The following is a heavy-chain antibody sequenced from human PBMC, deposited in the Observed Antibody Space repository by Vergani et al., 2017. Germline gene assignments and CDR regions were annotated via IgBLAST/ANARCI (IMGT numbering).Heavy chain of an antibody. CDR1: GFGFRNAW. D-gene: IGHD2-21*01. J-gene: IGHJ6*02. CDR2: LKSTFDRGTT. V-gene: IGHV3-15*07. CDR3: TTDPRYCGDGSCYWLRDHHYYGMDV. Sequence: EVQLVESGGGIVKPGGSLGLSCLASGFGFRNAWMNWVRRTPGKGLNWFALLKSTFDRGTTDYAAAVKGRFTISRDDSKNTLFLQMNGLKTEDIGVYYCTTDPRYCGDGSCYWLRDHHYYGMDVWGQGTTVTVSS.